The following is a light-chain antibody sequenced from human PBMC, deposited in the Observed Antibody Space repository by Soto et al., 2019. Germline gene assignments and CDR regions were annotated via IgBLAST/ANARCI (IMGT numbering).Light chain of an antibody. CDR1: SSDVGSYNL. CDR3: CSYAASCTYV. CDR2: EVS. Sequence: QSALTQPASVSGSPGQSITISCTGTSSDVGSYNLVSWYQQHPGKAPKVMIYEVSKRPSGVPNRFSGSKSGNTASLTISGLQAEDEADYSCCSYAASCTYVFGTMTEVTDL. V-gene: IGLV2-23*02. J-gene: IGLJ1*01.